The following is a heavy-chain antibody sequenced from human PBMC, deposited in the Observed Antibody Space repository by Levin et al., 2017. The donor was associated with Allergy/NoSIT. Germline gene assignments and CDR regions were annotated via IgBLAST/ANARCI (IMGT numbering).Heavy chain of an antibody. CDR2: INPNSGGT. Sequence: ASVKVSCKASGYTFTGYYMHWVRQAPGQGLEWMGRINPNSGGTNYAQKFQGRVTMTRDTSISTAYMELSRLRSDDTAVYYGARAGALYDWGGEFDYWGQGTLVTVSS. CDR3: ARAGALYDWGGEFDY. CDR1: GYTFTGYY. V-gene: IGHV1-2*06. J-gene: IGHJ4*02. D-gene: IGHD3-16*01.